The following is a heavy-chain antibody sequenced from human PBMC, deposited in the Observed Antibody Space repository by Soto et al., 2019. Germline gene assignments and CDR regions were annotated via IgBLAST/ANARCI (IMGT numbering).Heavy chain of an antibody. CDR3: ARRGVDTAMVGWGMDV. Sequence: PGGSLRLSCAASGFTFSSYAMIWVRQAPGKGLEWVSDISSSSSTIYYADSVKGRFTISRDNAKNSLYLQMNSLRDEDTAVYYCARRGVDTAMVGWGMDVWGQGTTVTVSS. J-gene: IGHJ6*02. D-gene: IGHD5-18*01. V-gene: IGHV3-48*02. CDR1: GFTFSSYA. CDR2: ISSSSSTI.